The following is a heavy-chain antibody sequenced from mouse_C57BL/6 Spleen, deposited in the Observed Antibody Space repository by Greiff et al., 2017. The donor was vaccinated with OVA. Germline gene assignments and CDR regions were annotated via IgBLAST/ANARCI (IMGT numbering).Heavy chain of an antibody. Sequence: EVQLQESGGGLVKPGGSLKLSCAASGFTFSSYTMSWVRQTPEKRLEWVATISGGGGNTYYPDSVKGRFTISRDNAKNTLYLQMSSLRSEDTALYYCARQGTAQATDYWGQGTTLTVSS. D-gene: IGHD3-2*02. V-gene: IGHV5-9*01. CDR2: ISGGGGNT. CDR3: ARQGTAQATDY. J-gene: IGHJ2*01. CDR1: GFTFSSYT.